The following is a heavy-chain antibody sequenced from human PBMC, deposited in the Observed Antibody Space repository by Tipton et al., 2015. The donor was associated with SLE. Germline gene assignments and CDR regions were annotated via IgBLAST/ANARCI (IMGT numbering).Heavy chain of an antibody. V-gene: IGHV4-59*01. Sequence: TLSLTCTVSRGSISSYYWSWIRQPPGKGLEWIGYLYYTGTTNYNPSLKSRVTMSVDRSKNQFSLKVTSVTAADTAVYYCASAPHPYYFDYWGQGTLVTVSS. CDR2: LYYTGTT. CDR1: RGSISSYY. J-gene: IGHJ4*02. CDR3: ASAPHPYYFDY.